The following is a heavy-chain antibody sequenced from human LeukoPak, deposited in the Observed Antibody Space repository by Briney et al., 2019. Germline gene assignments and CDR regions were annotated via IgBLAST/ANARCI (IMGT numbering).Heavy chain of an antibody. CDR1: GFTFSSYW. D-gene: IGHD1-26*01. J-gene: IGHJ4*02. Sequence: GGSLRLSCAASGFTFSSYWMHWVRQAPGKGLVWVSRINSDGRSTMYADSVNGRFTISTDNANNTLYLQINSLRAEHTAVYYFARGGKYSGSSFDYWGQGTLATVSS. V-gene: IGHV3-74*03. CDR3: ARGGKYSGSSFDY. CDR2: INSDGRST.